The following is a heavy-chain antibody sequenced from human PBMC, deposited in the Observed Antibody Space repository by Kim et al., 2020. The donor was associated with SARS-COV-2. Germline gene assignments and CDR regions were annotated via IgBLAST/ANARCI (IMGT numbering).Heavy chain of an antibody. V-gene: IGHV4-38-2*02. CDR1: GYSISSGYY. J-gene: IGHJ4*02. CDR2: IYHSGST. D-gene: IGHD2-21*02. Sequence: SETLSLTCTVSGYSISSGYYWGWIRQPPGKGLEWIGSIYHSGSTYYNPSLKSRVTISVDTSKNQFSLKLSSVTAADTAVYYCATIYCGGDCYSRGGYWGQGTLVTVSS. CDR3: ATIYCGGDCYSRGGY.